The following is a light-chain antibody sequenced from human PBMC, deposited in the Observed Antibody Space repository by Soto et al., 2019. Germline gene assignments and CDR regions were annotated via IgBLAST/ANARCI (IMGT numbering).Light chain of an antibody. V-gene: IGKV3-20*01. Sequence: EIVMTQSPGTLSASPGERATLSCRASQSVSSSYLAWYQQKPGQAPRLLIFGASSRATGIPDRFSGSGSGSDFTLTISRLEPEDFAVYYCQQYGSSVSITFGQGTRLEIK. CDR3: QQYGSSVSIT. J-gene: IGKJ5*01. CDR2: GAS. CDR1: QSVSSSY.